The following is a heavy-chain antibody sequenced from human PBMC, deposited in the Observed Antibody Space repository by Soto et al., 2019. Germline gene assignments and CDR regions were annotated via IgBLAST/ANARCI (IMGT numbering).Heavy chain of an antibody. V-gene: IGHV3-21*01. CDR2: ISATSTYI. D-gene: IGHD2-21*02. CDR1: SFNFTSYS. CDR3: ARVHSATVSMHFDD. J-gene: IGHJ4*01. Sequence: GGSLRLSCAGSSFNFTSYSLNWVRQAPGKGLEWVSSISATSTYIFYADSVKGRFTISRDNAQNSVSLQMNSLRAEDTALYYCARVHSATVSMHFDDCGHGPPVTVYS.